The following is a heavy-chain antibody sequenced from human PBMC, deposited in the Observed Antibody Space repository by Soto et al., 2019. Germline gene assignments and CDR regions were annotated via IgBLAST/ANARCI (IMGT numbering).Heavy chain of an antibody. CDR2: IYPGDSDT. CDR3: AISLLRDIVATGYYFDY. Sequence: PGESLKISCKGSGYSFTSYWIGWVRQMPGKGLEWMGIIYPGDSDTRYSPSFQGQVTISADKSISTAYLQWSSLKASDTAMYYCAISLLRDIVATGYYFDYWGQGTLVTVSS. CDR1: GYSFTSYW. V-gene: IGHV5-51*01. D-gene: IGHD5-12*01. J-gene: IGHJ4*02.